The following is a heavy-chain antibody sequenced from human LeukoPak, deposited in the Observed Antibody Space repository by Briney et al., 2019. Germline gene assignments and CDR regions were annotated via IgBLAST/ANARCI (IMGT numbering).Heavy chain of an antibody. CDR2: IRYDGSNK. Sequence: PGGSLRLSCAASGFTFSSYSMNWVRQAPGKGLEWVAFIRYDGSNKYYADSVKGRFTISRDNSKNTLYLQMNSLRAEDTAVYYCAKVGTYYDFWSGYPDYWGQGTLVTVSS. J-gene: IGHJ4*02. CDR1: GFTFSSYS. D-gene: IGHD3-3*01. V-gene: IGHV3-30*02. CDR3: AKVGTYYDFWSGYPDY.